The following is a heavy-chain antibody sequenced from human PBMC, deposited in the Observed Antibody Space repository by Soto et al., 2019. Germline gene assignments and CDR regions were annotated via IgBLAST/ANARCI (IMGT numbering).Heavy chain of an antibody. CDR1: GFTFDDYT. CDR2: ISSDGAST. Sequence: GGSLRLSCAASGFTFDDYTMHWVRQAPGKGLEWVSLISSDGASTYYADSVKGRFTISRDNARNSLYLQMNSLRVEDTAVYYCARGFCRGSSCDGTYWGRGTLVTVSS. D-gene: IGHD2-2*01. J-gene: IGHJ4*02. CDR3: ARGFCRGSSCDGTY. V-gene: IGHV3-43*01.